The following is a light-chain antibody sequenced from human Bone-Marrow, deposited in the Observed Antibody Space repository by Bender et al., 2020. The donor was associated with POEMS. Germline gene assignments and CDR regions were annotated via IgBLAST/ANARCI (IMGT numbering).Light chain of an antibody. CDR2: AVT. CDR1: SADVGKYDL. V-gene: IGLV2-14*02. J-gene: IGLJ1*01. CDR3: SSFTGTTTQFYV. Sequence: QSALTQPASVSGSPGQSILISCIGTSADVGKYDLVSWYQQYPGKAPRLIIYAVTNRPSGVSDRFSGSKSGNTASLIISGLQPEDDADYYCSSFTGTTTQFYVFGTGTRVTAL.